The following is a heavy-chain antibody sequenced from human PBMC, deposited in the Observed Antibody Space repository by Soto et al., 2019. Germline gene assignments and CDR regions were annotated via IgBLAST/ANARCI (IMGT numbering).Heavy chain of an antibody. CDR3: VRDPGGSGGGLWLSFYYGVDV. CDR2: MYHAGTT. CDR1: GYAIGTGYY. D-gene: IGHD2-8*02. V-gene: IGHV4-38-2*02. J-gene: IGHJ6*02. Sequence: SETLSLTCVVSGYAIGTGYYWGWVRQPPGKGLEWLGSMYHAGTTYSNPSLKNRLTLSVDTSKNQFSLRLSSVTAADTAVYYCVRDPGGSGGGLWLSFYYGVDVWGQGTTVTVSS.